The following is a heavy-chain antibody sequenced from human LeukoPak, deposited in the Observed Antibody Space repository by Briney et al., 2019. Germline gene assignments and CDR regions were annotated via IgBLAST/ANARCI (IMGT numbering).Heavy chain of an antibody. CDR3: AKRNCSGGGCYCFDY. V-gene: IGHV4-59*01. D-gene: IGHD2-15*01. J-gene: IGHJ4*02. Sequence: PSETLSVTCTVPGGSISSFYWNWIRPRPGKGLARMGYLYYAGTTNYNPSLKSRFTISVDTSKSQFSLKLSSVTAADTAVYYCAKRNCSGGGCYCFDYWGQGTLVTVSA. CDR2: LYYAGTT. CDR1: GGSISSFY.